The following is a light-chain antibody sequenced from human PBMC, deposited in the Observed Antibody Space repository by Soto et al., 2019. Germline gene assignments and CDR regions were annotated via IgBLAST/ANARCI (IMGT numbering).Light chain of an antibody. CDR3: MQATQFPWT. J-gene: IGKJ1*01. CDR1: QSLVYGDGNTY. Sequence: DIVMTQAPLSSPVSLGQPASISCRSSQSLVYGDGNTYLSWLQQRPCQPPRLLIYKISNRVSGVPDRFSGSGAGTEFTLKISRVEAEDVGLYYCMQATQFPWTFGQGTKVEIK. CDR2: KIS. V-gene: IGKV2-24*01.